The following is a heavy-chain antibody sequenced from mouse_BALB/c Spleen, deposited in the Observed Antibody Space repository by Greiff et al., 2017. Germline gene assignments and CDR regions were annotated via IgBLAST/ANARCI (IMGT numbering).Heavy chain of an antibody. V-gene: IGHV7-3*02. J-gene: IGHJ1*01. Sequence: DVQLVESGGGLVQPGGSLRITCATSGFTFTDYYMSWVRQPPGKALEWLGFIRNKANGYKTEYSASVKGRFTISRDNSQSILYLQMNTLRAEDSATYYCARAIHYYGYFDVWGAGTTVTVSS. CDR1: GFTFTDYY. CDR3: ARAIHYYGYFDV. CDR2: IRNKANGYKT. D-gene: IGHD1-2*01.